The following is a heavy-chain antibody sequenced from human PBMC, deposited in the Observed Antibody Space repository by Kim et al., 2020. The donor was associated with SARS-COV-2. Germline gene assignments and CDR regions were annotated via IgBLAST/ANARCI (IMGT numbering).Heavy chain of an antibody. CDR2: ISSSSSYI. J-gene: IGHJ6*02. CDR3: ARGGYSSGWTGDYYYYGMDV. V-gene: IGHV3-21*01. Sequence: GGSLRLSCAASGLTFSSYSMNWVRQAPGKGLEWVSFISSSSSYIYYADSVKGRFTISRDNAKNSLYLQMNSLRAEDTAVYYCARGGYSSGWTGDYYYYGMDVWGQGTTVTVSS. CDR1: GLTFSSYS. D-gene: IGHD6-19*01.